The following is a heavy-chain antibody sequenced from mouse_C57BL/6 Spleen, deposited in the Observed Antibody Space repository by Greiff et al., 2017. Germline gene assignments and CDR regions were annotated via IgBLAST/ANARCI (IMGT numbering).Heavy chain of an antibody. CDR1: GYTFTDHT. D-gene: IGHD2-10*02. V-gene: IGHV1-78*01. CDR2: IYPRDGST. J-gene: IGHJ3*01. Sequence: QVQLQQSDAELVKPGASVKISCKASGYTFTDHTIHWMKQRPEQGLEWIGYIYPRDGSTKYNEKFKGKATLTADKSSSTAYMQLNSLASEDSAVYFCAKGGYGNPFAYWGQGTLVTVSA. CDR3: AKGGYGNPFAY.